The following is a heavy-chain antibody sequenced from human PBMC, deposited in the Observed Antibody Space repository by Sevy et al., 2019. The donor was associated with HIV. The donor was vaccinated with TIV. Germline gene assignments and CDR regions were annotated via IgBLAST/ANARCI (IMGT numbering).Heavy chain of an antibody. J-gene: IGHJ4*02. CDR2: INSDGSST. D-gene: IGHD5-18*01. Sequence: GGSLRLSCAASGFSFSIYWMHWVRQVPGKGLVWVSRINSDGSSTTYADSVKGRFTFSRDNAKNTLFLQMNSLRVEDTALYYCVREGVGGYSYGFDYWGQGTLVTVSS. CDR3: VREGVGGYSYGFDY. CDR1: GFSFSIYW. V-gene: IGHV3-74*03.